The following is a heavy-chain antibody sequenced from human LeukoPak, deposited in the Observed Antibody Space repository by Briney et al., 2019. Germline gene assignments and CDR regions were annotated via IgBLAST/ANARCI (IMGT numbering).Heavy chain of an antibody. V-gene: IGHV3-7*01. CDR1: GFTFSSYW. Sequence: HPGGSLRLSCAASGFTFSSYWMSWVRQAPGKGLEWVANIKQDGSEKYYVDSVKGRFTISRDNAKNSLYLQMNSLRAEDTAVYYCAKQPNRIQSIVGATFYFDYWGQGTLVTVSS. J-gene: IGHJ4*02. D-gene: IGHD1-26*01. CDR3: AKQPNRIQSIVGATFYFDY. CDR2: IKQDGSEK.